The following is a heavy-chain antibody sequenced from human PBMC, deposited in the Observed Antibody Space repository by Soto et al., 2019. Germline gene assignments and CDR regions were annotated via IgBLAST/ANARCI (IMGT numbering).Heavy chain of an antibody. CDR2: IFAVFGSP. CDR3: ATNGSSVVFDS. D-gene: IGHD1-26*01. V-gene: IGHV1-69*13. CDR1: GYTFDIYT. Sequence: GASVKVSCKASGYTFDIYTFNWVRQAPGQGLGWMGGIFAVFGSPHYAEKFQDRLTITADESTTTAYMELRNMRSEDTAVYYCATNGSSVVFDSWGQGTLVTVLL. J-gene: IGHJ4*02.